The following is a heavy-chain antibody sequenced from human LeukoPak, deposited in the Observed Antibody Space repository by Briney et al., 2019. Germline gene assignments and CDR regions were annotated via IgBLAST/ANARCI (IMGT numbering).Heavy chain of an antibody. CDR2: ISSSSSYI. Sequence: GGSLRLSCAASGFTFSSYSMNWVRQAPGKGLEWVSSISSSSSYIYYADSVKGRFTISRDNAKNTLYLQMNSLRAEDTAVYYCASGVHCSSTSCSYYYHYYMDVWGKGTTVTVSS. D-gene: IGHD2-2*01. J-gene: IGHJ6*03. V-gene: IGHV3-21*01. CDR3: ASGVHCSSTSCSYYYHYYMDV. CDR1: GFTFSSYS.